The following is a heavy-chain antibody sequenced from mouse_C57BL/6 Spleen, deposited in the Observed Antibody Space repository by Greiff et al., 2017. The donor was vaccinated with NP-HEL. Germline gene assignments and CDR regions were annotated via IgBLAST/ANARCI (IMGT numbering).Heavy chain of an antibody. CDR1: GYTFTSYW. J-gene: IGHJ1*03. V-gene: IGHV1-69*01. Sequence: VQLQQPGAELVMPGASVKLSCKASGYTFTSYWMHWVKQRPGQGLEWIGEIDPSDSYTNYNQKFKGKSTLTVDKSSSTACMQLSSLTSEDSAVYYCARTDYYGSSSSEYFDVWGTGTTVTVSS. CDR2: IDPSDSYT. CDR3: ARTDYYGSSSSEYFDV. D-gene: IGHD1-1*01.